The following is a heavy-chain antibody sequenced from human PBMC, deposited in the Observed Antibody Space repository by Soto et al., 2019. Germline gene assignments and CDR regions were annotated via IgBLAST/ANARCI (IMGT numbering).Heavy chain of an antibody. CDR3: AGREGVRERGGDGFDV. CDR2: IYPEDSET. D-gene: IGHD1-26*01. CDR1: GDDFSTYW. V-gene: IGHV5-51*01. Sequence: PGESLKISCKGSGDDFSTYWIGWVRQVPGKGLEWMGIIYPEDSETKYSPSFQGQVTISADKSINTAYLHWKSLKSSDSAIYYCAGREGVRERGGDGFDVWGQGAMVTVSS. J-gene: IGHJ3*01.